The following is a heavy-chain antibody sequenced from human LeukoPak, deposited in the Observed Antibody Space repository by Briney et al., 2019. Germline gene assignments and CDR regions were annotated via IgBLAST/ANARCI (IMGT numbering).Heavy chain of an antibody. CDR2: IYYRGST. D-gene: IGHD3-22*01. CDR3: ARLSGYSSGHYYSDY. V-gene: IGHV4-61*01. J-gene: IGHJ4*02. CDR1: GASISRDTYF. Sequence: SETLSLTCTVSGASISRDTYFWGWIRQSPEKGLEWIGYIYYRGSTNYNPSLKSRVTISVDTSKNQFSLKLSSVTAADTAVYYCARLSGYSSGHYYSDYWGQGTLVTVSS.